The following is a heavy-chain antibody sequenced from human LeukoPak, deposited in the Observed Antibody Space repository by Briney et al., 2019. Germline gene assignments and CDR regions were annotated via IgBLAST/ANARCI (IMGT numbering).Heavy chain of an antibody. CDR3: ARATGATVDYFDY. CDR2: IRHDGNSK. D-gene: IGHD1-26*01. Sequence: GGSLRLSCAASGFTFSNYGMHWVRQTPGKGLEWVAFIRHDGNSKLYADSVKGRFTISRDNSKNALYLQMNSLRAEDTAVYYCARATGATVDYFDYWGQGTLVTVSS. V-gene: IGHV3-30*02. J-gene: IGHJ4*02. CDR1: GFTFSNYG.